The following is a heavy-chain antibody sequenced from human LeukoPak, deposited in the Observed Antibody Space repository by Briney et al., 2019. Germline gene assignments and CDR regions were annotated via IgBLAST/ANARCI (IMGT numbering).Heavy chain of an antibody. CDR3: ARGGYCSGGSCDGYYYHYMDV. Sequence: ASVKVSCKASGGTFSSYAISWVRQAPGQGLEWMGGIIPIFGTAEYAQKVQGRVTITADKSASTAYMELSSLRSEDTAVYYCARGGYCSGGSCDGYYYHYMDVWGKGTTVTVSS. CDR1: GGTFSSYA. V-gene: IGHV1-69*06. J-gene: IGHJ6*03. CDR2: IIPIFGTA. D-gene: IGHD2-15*01.